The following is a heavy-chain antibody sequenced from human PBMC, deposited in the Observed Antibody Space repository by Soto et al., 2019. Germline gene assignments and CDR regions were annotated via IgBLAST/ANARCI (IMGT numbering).Heavy chain of an antibody. CDR3: ARQYGSGSYYNLFDY. V-gene: IGHV4-31*03. J-gene: IGHJ4*02. D-gene: IGHD3-10*01. CDR1: GGSISSGGYY. Sequence: QVQLQESGPGLVKPSQTLSLTCTVSGGSISSGGYYWSWIRQHPGKGLEWIGYIYYSGSTYYNPSLQSRVTISVDTSKNQFSLKLSSVTAADTAVYYCARQYGSGSYYNLFDYWGQGTLVTVSS. CDR2: IYYSGST.